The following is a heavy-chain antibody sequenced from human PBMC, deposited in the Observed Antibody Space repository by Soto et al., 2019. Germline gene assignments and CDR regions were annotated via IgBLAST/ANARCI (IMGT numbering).Heavy chain of an antibody. J-gene: IGHJ5*02. CDR3: VRRHVSATGIDWFDP. CDR1: GYTFTSYG. D-gene: IGHD6-13*01. V-gene: IGHV1-3*01. Sequence: ASVKVSCKASGYTFTSYGIHWVRRAPGQRLEWMGWINAANGDTKYSPKFQGRVAITRDTSASTAYMELSSLRSEDTAVYYCVRRHVSATGIDWFDPWGQGTLVTVSS. CDR2: INAANGDT.